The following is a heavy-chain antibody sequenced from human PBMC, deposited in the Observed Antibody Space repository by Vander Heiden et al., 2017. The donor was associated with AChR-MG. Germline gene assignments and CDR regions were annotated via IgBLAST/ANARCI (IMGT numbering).Heavy chain of an antibody. CDR2: INHSGST. CDR1: GGSFSAYY. CDR3: ASRPGKRWLQLTTSYYYYMDV. D-gene: IGHD5-12*01. V-gene: IGHV4-34*01. J-gene: IGHJ6*03. Sequence: QVQLQQWRAGLLKPSETLSLTCAVYGGSFSAYYWSWIRQPPGKGLEWIGEINHSGSTNYNPSLKSRVTISVDTSKNQFSLKLSSVTAADTAVYYCASRPGKRWLQLTTSYYYYMDVWGKGTTVTVSS.